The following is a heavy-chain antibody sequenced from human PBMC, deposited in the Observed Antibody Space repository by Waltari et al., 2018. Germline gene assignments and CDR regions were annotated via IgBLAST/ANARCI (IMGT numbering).Heavy chain of an antibody. CDR3: AREGHSGSDFDY. Sequence: QVQLVQSGAEVKKPGSSVKVSCKASGGTFSSYALSWVRQAPGQGLEWMGGIIPIFGTANDAQKFQGRVTITADESTSTAYMELSSLRSEDTAVYYCAREGHSGSDFDYWGQGTLVTVSS. CDR1: GGTFSSYA. V-gene: IGHV1-69*13. CDR2: IIPIFGTA. D-gene: IGHD1-26*01. J-gene: IGHJ4*02.